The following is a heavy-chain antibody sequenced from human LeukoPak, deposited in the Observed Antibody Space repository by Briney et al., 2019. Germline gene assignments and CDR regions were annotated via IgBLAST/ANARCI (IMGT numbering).Heavy chain of an antibody. D-gene: IGHD6-13*01. CDR2: ISYDGSNK. CDR1: GFTFSSYG. Sequence: PGGSLRLSCEASGFTFSSYGMHWVRQAPGKGLEWVAVISYDGSNKYYADSMKGRFTISRDNSKNTLNLQMNSLRAEDTAVYYCARGDSSSWGVVGDYWGQGTLVTVSS. J-gene: IGHJ4*02. CDR3: ARGDSSSWGVVGDY. V-gene: IGHV3-30*03.